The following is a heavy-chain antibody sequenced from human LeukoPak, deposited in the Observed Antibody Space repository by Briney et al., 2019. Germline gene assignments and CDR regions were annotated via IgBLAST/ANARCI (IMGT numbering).Heavy chain of an antibody. Sequence: GRSLRLSCAASGFTFSSYAMHWVRQAPGKGLEWVAVISYDGSNKYYADSVKGRFTISRDNSKNTLYLQMNSLRAEDTAVYYCARDEGFSSSWSKIDYWGQGTLVTVSS. CDR3: ARDEGFSSSWSKIDY. D-gene: IGHD6-13*01. V-gene: IGHV3-30-3*01. CDR2: ISYDGSNK. CDR1: GFTFSSYA. J-gene: IGHJ4*02.